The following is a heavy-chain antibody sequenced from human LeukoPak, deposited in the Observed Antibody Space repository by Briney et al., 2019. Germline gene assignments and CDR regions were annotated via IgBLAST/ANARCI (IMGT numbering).Heavy chain of an antibody. CDR3: ARVIHGRSFYYDFWSGYPSFDY. V-gene: IGHV4-39*07. CDR2: IYYSGST. J-gene: IGHJ4*02. CDR1: GGSISSSSYY. Sequence: SETLSLTCTVSGGSISSSSYYWGWIRQPPGTGLEWIGSIYYSGSTYYNPSLKSRVTISVDTSKNQFSLKLSSVTAADTAVYYCARVIHGRSFYYDFWSGYPSFDYWGQGTLVTVSS. D-gene: IGHD3-3*01.